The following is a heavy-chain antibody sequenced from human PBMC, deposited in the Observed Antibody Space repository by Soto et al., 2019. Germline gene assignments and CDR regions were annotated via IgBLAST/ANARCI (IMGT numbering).Heavy chain of an antibody. CDR1: GFTFSSYA. J-gene: IGHJ4*02. Sequence: PGGSLRLSCAASGFTFSSYAMSWVRQAPGKGLEWVSAISGSGGSTYYADSVKGRFTISRDNSKNTLYLQMNSLRAEDTAVYYCGLGSGSYSSEYYFDYWGQGTLVTVSS. CDR2: ISGSGGST. V-gene: IGHV3-23*01. D-gene: IGHD3-10*01. CDR3: GLGSGSYSSEYYFDY.